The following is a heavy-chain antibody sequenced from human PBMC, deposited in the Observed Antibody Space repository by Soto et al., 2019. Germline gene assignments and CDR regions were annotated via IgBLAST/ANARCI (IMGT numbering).Heavy chain of an antibody. J-gene: IGHJ6*02. CDR1: GGSISSGDYY. V-gene: IGHV4-30-4*01. CDR2: IYYSGST. CDR3: ARVPTSYYYYGMDV. Sequence: QVQLQESGPGLVKPSETLSLTCTVSGGSISSGDYYWSWIRQPPGKGLEWIGYIYYSGSTYYNPSLKSRVTISLDTSKNQFSLKLGSVTAADTAVYYCARVPTSYYYYGMDVWGQGTTVTVSS.